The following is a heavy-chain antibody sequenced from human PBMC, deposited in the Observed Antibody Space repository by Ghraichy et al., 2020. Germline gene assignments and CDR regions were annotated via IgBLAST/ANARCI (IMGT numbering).Heavy chain of an antibody. D-gene: IGHD4-17*01. Sequence: SQTLSLTCTVSGGSISSYYWSWIRQPPGKGLEWIGYIYYSGSTNYNPSLKSRVTISVDTSKNQFSLKLSSVTAADTAVYYCARDTPVDYGDYWASNYYYYYGMDVWGQGTTVTVSS. CDR3: ARDTPVDYGDYWASNYYYYYGMDV. V-gene: IGHV4-59*01. CDR2: IYYSGST. J-gene: IGHJ6*02. CDR1: GGSISSYY.